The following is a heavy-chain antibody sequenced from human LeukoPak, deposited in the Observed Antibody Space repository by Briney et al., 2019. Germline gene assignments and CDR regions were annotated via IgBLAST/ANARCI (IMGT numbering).Heavy chain of an antibody. CDR3: ARRKDGSHFDY. V-gene: IGHV5-51*01. Sequence: GESLKISCKGSGYSFYRYWIGWVRQMPGKGLEWMGIIYPGDSDTRYSLSFQGQVTISADKSISTAYLQWSSLKASDTAMYYCARRKDGSHFDYWGQGTLVTVSS. D-gene: IGHD2-15*01. CDR2: IYPGDSDT. J-gene: IGHJ4*02. CDR1: GYSFYRYW.